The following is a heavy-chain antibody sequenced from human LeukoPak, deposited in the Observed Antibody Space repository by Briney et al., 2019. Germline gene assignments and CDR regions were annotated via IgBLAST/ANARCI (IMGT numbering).Heavy chain of an antibody. Sequence: GASVKVSCKASGYTFTSYDINWVRQATGQGLEWMGWMNPNSGNTGYAQKFQGRVTMTRDMSTSTVYMELSSLRSEDTAVYYCARDGGAGTRGYFDYWGQGTLVTVSS. J-gene: IGHJ4*02. CDR1: GYTFTSYD. V-gene: IGHV1-8*01. D-gene: IGHD1-1*01. CDR2: MNPNSGNT. CDR3: ARDGGAGTRGYFDY.